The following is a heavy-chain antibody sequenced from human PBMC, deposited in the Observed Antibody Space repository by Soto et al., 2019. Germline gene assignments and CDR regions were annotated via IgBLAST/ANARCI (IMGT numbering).Heavy chain of an antibody. CDR1: CYSITSGFY. J-gene: IGHJ4*01. D-gene: IGHD2-21*02. Sequence: PSETLSLTCGFSCYSITSGFYWCWVRQSPGKGLEWIGSISYSAKTFYNPSLASRLSIAVDTSMNQSSLRLTSVTAADTALYYCARVHIMVVAGSTFDYWGHGTLVTVSS. CDR2: ISYSAKT. CDR3: ARVHIMVVAGSTFDY. V-gene: IGHV4-38-2*01.